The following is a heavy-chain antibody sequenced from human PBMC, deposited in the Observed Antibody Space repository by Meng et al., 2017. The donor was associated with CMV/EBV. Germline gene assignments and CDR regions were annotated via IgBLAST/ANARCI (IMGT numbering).Heavy chain of an antibody. CDR2: IYTSGST. J-gene: IGHJ5*02. D-gene: IGHD2-2*01. V-gene: IGHV4-4*07. CDR1: GGSISSYY. Sequence: VKLRESGPGLLKPSVPLSLTCTVSGGSISSYYWSWIRQPAGKGLEWIGRIYTSGSTNYNPSLKSRVTMSVDTSKNQFSLKLSSVTAADTAVYYCARDLMNCSSTSCANWFDPWGQGTLVTVSS. CDR3: ARDLMNCSSTSCANWFDP.